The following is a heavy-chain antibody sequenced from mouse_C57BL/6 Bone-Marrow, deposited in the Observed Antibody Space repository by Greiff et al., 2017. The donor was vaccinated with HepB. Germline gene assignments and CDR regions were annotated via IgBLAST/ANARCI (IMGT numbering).Heavy chain of an antibody. J-gene: IGHJ3*01. CDR3: ARGGAY. V-gene: IGHV5-6*01. CDR2: ISSGGSYT. CDR1: GFTFSSYG. Sequence: EVQRVESGGDLVKPGGSLKLSCAASGFTFSSYGMSWVRQTPDKRLEWVATISSGGSYTYYPDSVKGRFTISRDNAKNTLYLQMSSLKSEDTAMYYCARGGAYWGQGTLVTVSA.